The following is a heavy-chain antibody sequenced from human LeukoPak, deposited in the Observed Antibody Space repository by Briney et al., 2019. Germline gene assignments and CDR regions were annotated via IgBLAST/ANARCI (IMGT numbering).Heavy chain of an antibody. D-gene: IGHD3-22*01. Sequence: ASVKVSCKASGGTFSSYAISWVRQAPGQGLEWMGGIIPIFGTANYAQKFHGRVTITTDESTSTAYMELSSLRSEDTAVYYCASTTYYYDSSGYYFDYWGQGTLVTVSS. V-gene: IGHV1-69*05. CDR2: IIPIFGTA. CDR3: ASTTYYYDSSGYYFDY. J-gene: IGHJ4*02. CDR1: GGTFSSYA.